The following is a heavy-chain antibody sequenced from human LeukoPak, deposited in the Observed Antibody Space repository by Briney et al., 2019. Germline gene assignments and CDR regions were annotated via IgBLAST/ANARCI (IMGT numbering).Heavy chain of an antibody. CDR1: GFTFSSYA. D-gene: IGHD3-22*01. CDR2: ISYDGSNK. J-gene: IGHJ4*02. V-gene: IGHV3-30-3*01. CDR3: ARGPPPLGSYSYYDSSGYYDPLSFDY. Sequence: PGGSLRLSCAASGFTFSSYAMHWVRQAPGKGLEWVAVISYDGSNKYYADSVKGRFTISRDNSKNTLYLQMNSLRAEDTAVYYCARGPPPLGSYSYYDSSGYYDPLSFDYWGQGTLVTVSS.